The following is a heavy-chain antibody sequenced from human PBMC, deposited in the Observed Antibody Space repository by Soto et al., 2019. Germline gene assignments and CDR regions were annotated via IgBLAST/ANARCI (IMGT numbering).Heavy chain of an antibody. J-gene: IGHJ4*02. V-gene: IGHV4-30-2*01. Sequence: PSVTLSLTCAFSGGSISSGGYSWSWIRPPPGKGLEWIGYIYHSGSTYYNPSLKSRVTISVDRSKNQFSLKLSSVTAADTAVYYCAGSTKYGIFDYWGQGNRVTVSS. D-gene: IGHD1-26*01. CDR1: GGSISSGGYS. CDR2: IYHSGST. CDR3: AGSTKYGIFDY.